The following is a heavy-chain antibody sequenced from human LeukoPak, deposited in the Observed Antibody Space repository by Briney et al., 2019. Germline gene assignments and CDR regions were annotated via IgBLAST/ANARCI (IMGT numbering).Heavy chain of an antibody. V-gene: IGHV3-23*01. D-gene: IGHD3-22*01. CDR3: AKGGGYDSSGYYSDLDY. CDR2: FSRNGGST. J-gene: IGHJ4*02. Sequence: GSLRLSCAASGFTFSSYAMSWVRQAPGKGLEWVSGFSRNGGSTYYADSVKGRFTISRDNSKNTLYLQMNSLRAEDTAVYYCAKGGGYDSSGYYSDLDYWGQGTLVTVSS. CDR1: GFTFSSYA.